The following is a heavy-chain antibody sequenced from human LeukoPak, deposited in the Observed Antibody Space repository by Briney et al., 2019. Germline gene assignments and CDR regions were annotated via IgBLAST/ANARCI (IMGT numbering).Heavy chain of an antibody. CDR2: IYYSGST. V-gene: IGHV4-38-2*02. CDR1: GYSISSGYH. J-gene: IGHJ4*02. D-gene: IGHD5-18*01. Sequence: SETLFLTCTVSGYSISSGYHWGWIRQPPGKGLEWIGSIYYSGSTYYNPSLKSRVTISVDTSKNQFSLKLSSVTAADTAVYYCAREDFERRGYSYGIIDYWGQGTLVTVSS. CDR3: AREDFERRGYSYGIIDY.